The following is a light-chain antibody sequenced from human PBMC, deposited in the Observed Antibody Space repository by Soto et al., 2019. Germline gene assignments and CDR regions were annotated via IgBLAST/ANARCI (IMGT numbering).Light chain of an antibody. J-gene: IGLJ2*01. CDR3: CSYAGSSTFHVV. V-gene: IGLV2-23*03. Sequence: QSALTQPASVSGSPGQSITISCTGTSSDVGSYNLVSWYQQHPGKAPKLMIYEGSKRPSGVSNRFSGSKSSNTASLTISGLQAEDEADYYCCSYAGSSTFHVVFGGGTKLTVL. CDR1: SSDVGSYNL. CDR2: EGS.